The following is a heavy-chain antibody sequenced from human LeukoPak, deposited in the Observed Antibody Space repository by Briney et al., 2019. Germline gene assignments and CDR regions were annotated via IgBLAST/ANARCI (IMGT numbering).Heavy chain of an antibody. CDR1: GGSFSGYY. CDR3: ARTRLCSGGRCFGDAFDL. Sequence: SETLSLTCAVYGGSFSGYYWSWIRQPPGKGLEWIGEINRSGSTNYNPSLKSRVTISVDTSKNHFSLKLSSVTAADTAVYYCARTRLCSGGRCFGDAFDLWGQGTMVTVSS. D-gene: IGHD2-15*01. J-gene: IGHJ3*01. CDR2: INRSGST. V-gene: IGHV4-34*01.